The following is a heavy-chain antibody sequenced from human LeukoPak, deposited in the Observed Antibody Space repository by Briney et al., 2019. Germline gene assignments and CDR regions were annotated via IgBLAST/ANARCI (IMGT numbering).Heavy chain of an antibody. CDR3: ARHDTSRGWGVGY. V-gene: IGHV4-39*01. CDR2: IYYSGST. Sequence: SETLSLTCTVSGGAISSRTYYWGWIRQPPGKGLECIGSIYYSGSTYYNPSLKSRVTISVDTSKNQFSLKLSSVTAADTAVYYCARHDTSRGWGVGYWGQGTLVTVSS. J-gene: IGHJ4*02. D-gene: IGHD6-19*01. CDR1: GGAISSRTYY.